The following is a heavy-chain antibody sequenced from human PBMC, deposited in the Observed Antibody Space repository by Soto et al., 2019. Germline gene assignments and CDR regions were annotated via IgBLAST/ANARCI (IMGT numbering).Heavy chain of an antibody. J-gene: IGHJ5*02. V-gene: IGHV4-59*11. CDR3: AREDYTTSSGFDP. CDR2: IFYSGST. Sequence: QVQLRESGPGLVKPSETLSLICSVSGGSITSHYWTWIRQPPGKGLEWIGSIFYSGSTNYNPSLQSRVTMSIDRSTNQFSLRLNFLTAADTAVYYCAREDYTTSSGFDPWGQGTLVTVSS. D-gene: IGHD6-6*01. CDR1: GGSITSHY.